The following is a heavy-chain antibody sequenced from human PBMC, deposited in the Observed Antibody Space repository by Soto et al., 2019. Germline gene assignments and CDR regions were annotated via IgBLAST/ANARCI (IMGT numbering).Heavy chain of an antibody. CDR1: GFTFSSYA. D-gene: IGHD3-10*01. CDR2: ISGSGGST. CDR3: AKGSIVKWFGEPHYYYGMDV. Sequence: GGSLRLSCAASGFTFSSYAMSWVRQAPGKGLEWVSAISGSGGSTYYADSVKGRFTISRDNSKNTLYLQMNSLRAEDTAVYYCAKGSIVKWFGEPHYYYGMDVWGQGTTVTVSS. V-gene: IGHV3-23*01. J-gene: IGHJ6*02.